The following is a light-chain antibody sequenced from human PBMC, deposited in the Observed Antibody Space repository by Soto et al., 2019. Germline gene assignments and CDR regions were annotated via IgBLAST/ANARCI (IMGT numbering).Light chain of an antibody. CDR1: TSNIGTYDY. J-gene: IGLJ1*01. V-gene: IGLV2-11*01. CDR2: DVN. CDR3: CSYAGSYIFV. Sequence: QSVLTQPRSVSGSPGQSVTFSCTGSTSNIGTYDYVSWYQQHPGKAPKLIIYDVNKRPSGVPDRFSGSKSGSTASLTISGLQVEDEADYHCCSYAGSYIFVFGPGTKLTVL.